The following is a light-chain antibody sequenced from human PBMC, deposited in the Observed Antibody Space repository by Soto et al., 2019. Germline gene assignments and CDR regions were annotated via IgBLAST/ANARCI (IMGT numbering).Light chain of an antibody. CDR3: PQRSNWPSVT. CDR2: DAS. Sequence: EIVLTQSPATLSLSPGERATLSCRASQSVSSYLAWYQQKPGQAPRLLIYDASNRATGIPARFSGSGSGTDFTITISSLEPEDVAIYYCPQRSNWPSVTFGGGTKVEIK. J-gene: IGKJ4*01. CDR1: QSVSSY. V-gene: IGKV3-11*01.